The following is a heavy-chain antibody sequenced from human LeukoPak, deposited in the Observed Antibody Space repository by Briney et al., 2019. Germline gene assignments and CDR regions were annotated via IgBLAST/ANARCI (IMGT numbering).Heavy chain of an antibody. V-gene: IGHV4-39*07. J-gene: IGHJ6*02. CDR3: ASVPYYYGSGASFGDGMDV. CDR2: IYYSGST. CDR1: GGSISSSSYY. Sequence: SETLSLTCTVSGGSISSSSYYWGWIRQPPGKGLEWIGSIYYSGSTYYNPSLKSRVTISVDTSKNQFSLKLSSVTAADTAVYYCASVPYYYGSGASFGDGMDVWGQGTTVTVSS. D-gene: IGHD3-10*01.